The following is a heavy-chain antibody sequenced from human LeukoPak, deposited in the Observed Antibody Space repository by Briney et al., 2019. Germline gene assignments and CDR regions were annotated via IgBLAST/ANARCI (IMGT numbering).Heavy chain of an antibody. CDR3: ARHPHCSGGSCNPEYTAMPSDY. CDR1: GYSFTSYW. CDR2: IYPGDSDT. J-gene: IGHJ4*02. V-gene: IGHV5-51*01. D-gene: IGHD2-15*01. Sequence: GESLKISCKGSGYSFTSYWIGWVRQMPGKGLEWMGIIYPGDSDTSYSPSFQGQVTISADKSISTAYLQWSSLKASDTAMYYCARHPHCSGGSCNPEYTAMPSDYWGQGTLVTVSS.